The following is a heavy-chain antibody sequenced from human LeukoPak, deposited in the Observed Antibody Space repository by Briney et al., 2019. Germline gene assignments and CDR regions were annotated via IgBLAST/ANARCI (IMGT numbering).Heavy chain of an antibody. CDR3: ARDGRYYYDSSGYYYGWVY. CDR1: GYTFITYG. D-gene: IGHD3-22*01. Sequence: ASVKVSCKASGYTFITYGISWVRQAPGQGLEWMGWASAYADGTNYVQKYQGRVSMTTDTSTSTAYMELSSLRSEDTAVYYCARDGRYYYDSSGYYYGWVYWGQGTLVTVSS. J-gene: IGHJ4*02. CDR2: ASAYADGT. V-gene: IGHV1-18*01.